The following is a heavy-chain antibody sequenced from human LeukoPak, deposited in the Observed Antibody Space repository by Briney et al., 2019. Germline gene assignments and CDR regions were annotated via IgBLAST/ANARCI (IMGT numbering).Heavy chain of an antibody. CDR3: ARATVPLRIAVAGEYYFDY. CDR1: GFTFSSYW. V-gene: IGHV3-7*01. J-gene: IGHJ4*02. CDR2: IKQDGSEK. Sequence: GGSLRLSCAASGFTFSSYWMSWVRQAPGKGLEWVANIKQDGSEKYYVDSVKGRFTISRDNAKNSLYLQMNSLRAEDTAVYYCARATVPLRIAVAGEYYFDYWGQGTLVTVSS. D-gene: IGHD6-19*01.